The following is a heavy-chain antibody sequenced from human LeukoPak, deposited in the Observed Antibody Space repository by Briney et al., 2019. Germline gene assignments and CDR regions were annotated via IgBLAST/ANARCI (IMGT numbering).Heavy chain of an antibody. CDR2: ISSSSSTI. Sequence: GGSLRLSCAGSGFTFSSYSMNWVRQAPGKGLEWVSYISSSSSTIYYADSVKGRFTISRDNAKNSLYLQMNSLRAEDTAVYYCARARDIVVVPAATEYNWFDPWGQGTLVTVSS. D-gene: IGHD2-2*01. CDR3: ARARDIVVVPAATEYNWFDP. J-gene: IGHJ5*02. CDR1: GFTFSSYS. V-gene: IGHV3-48*01.